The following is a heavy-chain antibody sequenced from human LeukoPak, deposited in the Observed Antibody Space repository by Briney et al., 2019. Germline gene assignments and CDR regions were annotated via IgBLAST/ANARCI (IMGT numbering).Heavy chain of an antibody. CDR3: AREGRRGY. Sequence: PGGSLRLPCAASGFTFSSYAMSWVRQAPGKGLEWVSVISGSGGSTYYADSVKGRFTISRDNAKNSLYLQMNSLRAEDTAVYYCAREGRRGYWGQGTLVTVSS. CDR2: ISGSGGST. J-gene: IGHJ4*02. V-gene: IGHV3-23*01. CDR1: GFTFSSYA.